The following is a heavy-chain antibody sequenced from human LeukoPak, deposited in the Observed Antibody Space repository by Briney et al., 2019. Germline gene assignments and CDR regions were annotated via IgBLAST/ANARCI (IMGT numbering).Heavy chain of an antibody. V-gene: IGHV3-48*02. CDR2: ISSSSSII. J-gene: IGHJ4*02. Sequence: PGGSLRLSCAASGFTFSSYNINWVRQAPGKGLEWVSYISSSSSIIYYADSVKGRFTISRDNAKNSLYLQMNSLGDEDTAVYFCARVSTSGIDFDYWGQGTLVTVSS. D-gene: IGHD1-1*01. CDR3: ARVSTSGIDFDY. CDR1: GFTFSSYN.